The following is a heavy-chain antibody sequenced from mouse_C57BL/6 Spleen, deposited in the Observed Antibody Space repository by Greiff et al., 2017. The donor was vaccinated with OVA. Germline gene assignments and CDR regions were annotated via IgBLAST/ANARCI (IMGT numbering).Heavy chain of an antibody. J-gene: IGHJ1*03. CDR3: TRSTTVVATDWYFDV. D-gene: IGHD1-1*01. V-gene: IGHV14-4*01. CDR2: IDPENGDT. Sequence: VHVKQSGAELVRPGASVKLSCTASGFNIKDDYMHWVKQRPEQGLEWIGWIDPENGDTEYASKFQGKATITADTSSNTAYLQLSSLTSEDTAVYYCTRSTTVVATDWYFDVWGTGTTVTVSS. CDR1: GFNIKDDY.